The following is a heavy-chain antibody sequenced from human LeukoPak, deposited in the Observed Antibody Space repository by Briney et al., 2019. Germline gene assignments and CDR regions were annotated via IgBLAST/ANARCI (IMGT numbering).Heavy chain of an antibody. D-gene: IGHD3-9*01. Sequence: SETLSLTCAAYGESCRGYCWSWIRQPPGKGLEWIGEINHSGSTNYNPSLKSRVTISVDTSKNQFSLKLSSVTAADTAVYYCARFSRLRYFDWLPPGGFDPWGQGTLVTVSS. CDR3: ARFSRLRYFDWLPPGGFDP. V-gene: IGHV4-34*01. CDR2: INHSGST. J-gene: IGHJ5*02. CDR1: GESCRGYC.